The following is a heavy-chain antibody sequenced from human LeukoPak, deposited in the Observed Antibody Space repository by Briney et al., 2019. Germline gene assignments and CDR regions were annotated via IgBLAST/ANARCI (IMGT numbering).Heavy chain of an antibody. V-gene: IGHV1-3*01. CDR1: GYTFTSYA. J-gene: IGHJ4*02. D-gene: IGHD3-22*01. Sequence: ASVKVSCKASGYTFTSYAMHWVRQAPGQRLEWMGWINAGNGNTKYSQKFQGRVTITRDTSASTAYMELSSLRSEDTAVYYCARDMLRYYLYYFDYWGQGPLVPVSS. CDR2: INAGNGNT. CDR3: ARDMLRYYLYYFDY.